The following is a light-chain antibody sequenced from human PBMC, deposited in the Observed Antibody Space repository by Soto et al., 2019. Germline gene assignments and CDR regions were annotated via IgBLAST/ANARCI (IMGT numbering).Light chain of an antibody. J-gene: IGLJ2*01. Sequence: QSALTQPASVSGSPGQSITISCTGTSSDVGAYNSVSCYQQDPGKTPKLMIYDVSNRPSGVSNRFSGSKSVNTASLTISGLQAEDEADYFCSSYTSLSTVVFGGGTKLAVL. CDR3: SSYTSLSTVV. CDR2: DVS. CDR1: SSDVGAYNS. V-gene: IGLV2-14*03.